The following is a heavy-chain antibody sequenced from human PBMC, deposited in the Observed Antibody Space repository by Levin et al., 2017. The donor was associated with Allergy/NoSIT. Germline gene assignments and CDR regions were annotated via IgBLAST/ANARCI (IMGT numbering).Heavy chain of an antibody. Sequence: SETLSLTCAVYGGSFSGYYWSWIRQPPGKGLEWIGEINHSGSTNYNPSLKSRVTISVDTSKNQFSLKLSSVTAADTAVYYCARADDSSFDYWGQGTLVTVSS. J-gene: IGHJ4*02. CDR2: INHSGST. D-gene: IGHD3-3*01. CDR1: GGSFSGYY. V-gene: IGHV4-34*01. CDR3: ARADDSSFDY.